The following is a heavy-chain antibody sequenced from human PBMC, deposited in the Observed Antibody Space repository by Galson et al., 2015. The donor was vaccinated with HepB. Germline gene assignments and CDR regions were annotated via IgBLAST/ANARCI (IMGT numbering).Heavy chain of an antibody. D-gene: IGHD3-22*01. CDR3: AREGDITMIEKNAFDI. CDR1: GGTFSSYA. CDR2: IIPIFGTA. Sequence: SVKVSCKASGGTFSSYAISWVRQAPGQGLEWMGGIIPIFGTANYAQKFQGRVTITADESTSTAYMELSSLRSEDTAVYYCAREGDITMIEKNAFDIWGQGTMVTVSS. V-gene: IGHV1-69*13. J-gene: IGHJ3*02.